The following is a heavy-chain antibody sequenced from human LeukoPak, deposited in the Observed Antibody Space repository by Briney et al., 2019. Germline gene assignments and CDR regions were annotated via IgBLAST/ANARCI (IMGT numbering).Heavy chain of an antibody. CDR1: GFTVSTNC. CDR3: ARVDTVMAYYFDL. V-gene: IGHV3-53*04. Sequence: GGSLRLSCAASGFTVSTNCMTWVRQAPGKGLEWVSTIYSGGTTYYAASVMGRFTISRNNSRNTLYLQMNSLRAEDTAVYYCARVDTVMAYYFDLWGQGTLVTVSS. CDR2: IYSGGTT. D-gene: IGHD5-18*01. J-gene: IGHJ4*02.